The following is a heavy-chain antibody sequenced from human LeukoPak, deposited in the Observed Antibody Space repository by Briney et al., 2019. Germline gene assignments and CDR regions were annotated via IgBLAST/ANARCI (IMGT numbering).Heavy chain of an antibody. CDR2: ISGSGGST. CDR3: AKTLRAQRITMVRGVVGGHYFDY. CDR1: GFTFSSYA. J-gene: IGHJ4*02. V-gene: IGHV3-23*01. D-gene: IGHD3-10*01. Sequence: GGSLRLSCAASGFTFSSYAMSWVRQAPGKGLEWASAISGSGGSTYYADSVKGRFTISRDNSKNTLYLQMNSLRAEDTAVYYCAKTLRAQRITMVRGVVGGHYFDYWGQGTLVTVSS.